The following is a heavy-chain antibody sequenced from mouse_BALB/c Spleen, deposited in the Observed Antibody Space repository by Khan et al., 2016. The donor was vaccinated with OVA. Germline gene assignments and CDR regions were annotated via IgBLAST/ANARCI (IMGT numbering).Heavy chain of an antibody. Sequence: EVMLVESGGGLVKPGGSLKVSCAASGFTFSNYAMSWVRQTPEKRLEWVASISSGGRTYYPDSVKGRFTISRDNARNIRYLQMSSLRSEDTAMYYCARSYWFVYWGQGTLVTVSA. CDR2: ISSGGRT. V-gene: IGHV5-6-5*01. CDR1: GFTFSNYA. D-gene: IGHD1-1*01. J-gene: IGHJ3*01. CDR3: ARSYWFVY.